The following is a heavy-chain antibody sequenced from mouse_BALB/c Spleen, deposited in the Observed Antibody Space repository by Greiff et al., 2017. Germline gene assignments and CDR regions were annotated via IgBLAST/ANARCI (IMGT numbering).Heavy chain of an antibody. CDR3: ARDRRGYGNYAFAY. V-gene: IGHV5-6*03. Sequence: EVKLMESGGGLVKPGGSLKLSCAASGFTFSSYAMSWVRQTPEKRLEWVASISDGGSYTYYPDSVKGRFTISRDNAKNNLYLQMSSLKSEDTAMYYCARDRRGYGNYAFAYWGQGTLVTVSA. CDR1: GFTFSSYA. D-gene: IGHD2-1*01. J-gene: IGHJ3*01. CDR2: ISDGGSYT.